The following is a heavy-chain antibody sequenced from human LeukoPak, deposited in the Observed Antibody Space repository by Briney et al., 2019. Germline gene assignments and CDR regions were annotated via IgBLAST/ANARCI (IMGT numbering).Heavy chain of an antibody. J-gene: IGHJ6*03. CDR2: INPDSGGT. CDR3: ARDSEYYDFWSGYFGNYYYYYMDV. Sequence: ASVKVSCKASGYTFTGYYMHWVRQAPGQGLEWMGWINPDSGGTNYAQKFQGRVTMTRDTSISTAYMELSRLRSDDTAVYYCARDSEYYDFWSGYFGNYYYYYMDVWGKGTTVTVSS. V-gene: IGHV1-2*02. D-gene: IGHD3-3*01. CDR1: GYTFTGYY.